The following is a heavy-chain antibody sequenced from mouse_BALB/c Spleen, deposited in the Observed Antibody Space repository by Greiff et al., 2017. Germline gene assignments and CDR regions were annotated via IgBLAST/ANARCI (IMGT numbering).Heavy chain of an antibody. CDR2: IDPANGNT. CDR1: GFNIKDTY. J-gene: IGHJ4*01. CDR3: ARSDYYGSSSYAMDY. V-gene: IGHV14-3*02. D-gene: IGHD1-1*01. Sequence: VHVKQSGAELVKPGASVKLSCTASGFNIKDTYMHWVKQRPEQGLEWIGRIDPANGNTKYDPKFQGKATITADTSSNTAYLQLSSLTSEDTAVYYCARSDYYGSSSYAMDYWGQGTSVTVSS.